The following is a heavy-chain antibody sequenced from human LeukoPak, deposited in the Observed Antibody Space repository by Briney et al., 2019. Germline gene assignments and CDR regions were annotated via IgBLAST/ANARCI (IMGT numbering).Heavy chain of an antibody. J-gene: IGHJ5*02. CDR3: ARDVGITVADSFDP. V-gene: IGHV1-18*01. CDR1: GYSSTNYG. Sequence: ASLKVSCKASGYSSTNYGISCVRQAPGQGLEWMSWIHIYRGNTNYAQKFQGRVTRTTDTSTSTVYMEVRGLRSDDTAMYYCARDVGITVADSFDPWGQGTLVTVSS. D-gene: IGHD6-13*01. CDR2: IHIYRGNT.